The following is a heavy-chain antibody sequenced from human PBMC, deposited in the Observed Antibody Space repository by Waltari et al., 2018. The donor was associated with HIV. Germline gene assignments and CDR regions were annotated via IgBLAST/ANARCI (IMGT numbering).Heavy chain of an antibody. J-gene: IGHJ4*02. D-gene: IGHD2-2*01. CDR3: TAELDASSASDS. V-gene: IGHV3-15*01. CDR1: GLTISKAW. CDR2: IRSESDDGTR. Sequence: EVQLVESGGGLVKPGGSLRLSCEASGLTISKAWMRWVRQAPGQGLEWVGRIRSESDDGTRDYGPLVKGRFTVSRDDSKNTVYLQMNSLKTEDTAVYFCTAELDASSASDSWGQGTLVTVSS.